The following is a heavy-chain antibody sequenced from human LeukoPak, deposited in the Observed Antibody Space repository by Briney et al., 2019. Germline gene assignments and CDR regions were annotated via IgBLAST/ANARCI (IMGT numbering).Heavy chain of an antibody. J-gene: IGHJ5*02. CDR3: ARATGYSSGWYWFDP. V-gene: IGHV4-59*01. CDR1: GGFISSYY. CDR2: IYYSGST. D-gene: IGHD6-19*01. Sequence: PSETLSLTCTVSGGFISSYYWSWIRQPPGKGLEWIGYIYYSGSTNYNPSLKSRVTISVDTSKNQFSLKLSSVTAADTAVYYCARATGYSSGWYWFDPWGQGTLVTFSS.